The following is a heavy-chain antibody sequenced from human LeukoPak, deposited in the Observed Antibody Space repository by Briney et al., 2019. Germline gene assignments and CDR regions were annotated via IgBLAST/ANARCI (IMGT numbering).Heavy chain of an antibody. D-gene: IGHD2-2*01. CDR3: AKKGGSTSLLDY. V-gene: IGHV3-30*02. Sequence: PGGSLRLSCAASGFTFSSYGMHWVRQAPGKGLEWVAFIRYDGSNKYYADSVKGRFTISRDNSKNTLYLQMNSLRAEDTAVYYCAKKGGSTSLLDYWGQGTLVTVSS. J-gene: IGHJ4*02. CDR1: GFTFSSYG. CDR2: IRYDGSNK.